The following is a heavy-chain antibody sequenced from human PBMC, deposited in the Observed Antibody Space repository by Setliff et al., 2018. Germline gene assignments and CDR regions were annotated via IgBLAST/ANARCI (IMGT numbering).Heavy chain of an antibody. Sequence: SETLSLTCTVSGGSISGGSYYWSWIRQPAGKELEWIGRIYASGSTNYNPSLKSRVTISVDRSKNQFSLELSSVPAADTAVYYCARGSRIAGRAIDFWGQGTLVTVSS. CDR2: IYASGST. CDR3: ARGSRIAGRAIDF. V-gene: IGHV4-61*02. J-gene: IGHJ4*02. D-gene: IGHD6-6*01. CDR1: GGSISGGSYY.